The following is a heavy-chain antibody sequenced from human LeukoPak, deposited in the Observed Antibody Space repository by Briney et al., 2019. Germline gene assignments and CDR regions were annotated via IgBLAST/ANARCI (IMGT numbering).Heavy chain of an antibody. Sequence: PGGSLRLSCAASGFPFSTYSMNWVRQAPGKGLEWVSYISSSSSIIYYADSVKGRFTISRDNAKNSLYLQMNSLRAEDTAVYYCARVPRSGYGYGSPDYWGQGTLVTVSS. V-gene: IGHV3-48*01. CDR2: ISSSSSII. CDR3: ARVPRSGYGYGSPDY. D-gene: IGHD5-18*01. J-gene: IGHJ4*02. CDR1: GFPFSTYS.